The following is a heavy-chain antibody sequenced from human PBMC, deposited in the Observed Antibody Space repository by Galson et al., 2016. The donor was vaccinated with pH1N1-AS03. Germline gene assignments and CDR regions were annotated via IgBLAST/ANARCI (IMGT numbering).Heavy chain of an antibody. CDR1: GFTFGDYA. Sequence: SLRLSCAASGFTFGDYAMSWFRQAPGKGLGWVGFIRSKSYGGTTEYAASVKGRFSISGDDSDSIVYLQMNGLKIEDTAVYYCSRYGGYPDYWGQGTLVTVSS. D-gene: IGHD5-18*01. J-gene: IGHJ4*02. V-gene: IGHV3-49*03. CDR2: IRSKSYGGTT. CDR3: SRYGGYPDY.